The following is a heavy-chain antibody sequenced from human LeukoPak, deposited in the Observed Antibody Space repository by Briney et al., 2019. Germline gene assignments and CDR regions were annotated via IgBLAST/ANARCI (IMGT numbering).Heavy chain of an antibody. CDR3: ATVGSGSYRD. CDR2: FFSSGTT. Sequence: SETLSLTCTVPGGSITSYYWSWIRQPPGKGLEWIGHFFSSGTTNYNPSLKSRVTMSVDTSTNQFSLNLSSVTAADSALYYCATVGSGSYRDWGQGTLVTVSS. J-gene: IGHJ4*02. D-gene: IGHD1-26*01. CDR1: GGSITSYY. V-gene: IGHV4-4*07.